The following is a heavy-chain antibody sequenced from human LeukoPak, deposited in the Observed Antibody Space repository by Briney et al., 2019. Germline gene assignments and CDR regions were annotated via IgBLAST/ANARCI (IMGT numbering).Heavy chain of an antibody. V-gene: IGHV3-30*02. CDR3: VTIWSDGVFH. CDR2: IRYDGSNK. Sequence: GGSLRLSCAASGFTFSSYWMHWVRQAPGKGLEWVAFIRYDGSNKYYADSVKGRFTISRDNSKNTLYLQMNSLRAEDTAVYWCVTIWSDGVFHWGQGTLVTVSS. CDR1: GFTFSSYW. D-gene: IGHD3-3*01. J-gene: IGHJ4*02.